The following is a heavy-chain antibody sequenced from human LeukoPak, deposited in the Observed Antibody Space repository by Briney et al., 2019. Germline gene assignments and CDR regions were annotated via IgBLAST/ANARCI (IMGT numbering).Heavy chain of an antibody. Sequence: GGSLRLSCAASGFTFSSYWMSWVRQAPGKGLEWVANIKQDGSEKYYVDSVKGRFTISRDNAKNSLYLQMNSLRAEDTAVYYCARAKKRLYYDSSGLFDYWGQGTLVTVSS. D-gene: IGHD3-22*01. CDR1: GFTFSSYW. V-gene: IGHV3-7*01. J-gene: IGHJ4*02. CDR3: ARAKKRLYYDSSGLFDY. CDR2: IKQDGSEK.